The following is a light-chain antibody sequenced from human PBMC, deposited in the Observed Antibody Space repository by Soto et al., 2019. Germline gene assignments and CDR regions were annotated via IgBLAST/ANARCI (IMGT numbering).Light chain of an antibody. J-gene: IGKJ3*01. CDR3: QQANSFPIFT. Sequence: DIQMTPSPSSVSASVGDRVTITCRASQAISSWLAWYQQKPGKAPKLLIYAASSLRSGVPSSCSGSGSGTDFTLNISSLQPEDFATYYCQQANSFPIFTCGPGTKVDIK. CDR2: AAS. V-gene: IGKV1D-12*01. CDR1: QAISSW.